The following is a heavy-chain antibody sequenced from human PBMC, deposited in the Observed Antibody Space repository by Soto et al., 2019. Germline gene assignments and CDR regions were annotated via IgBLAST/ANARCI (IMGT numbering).Heavy chain of an antibody. J-gene: IGHJ6*03. CDR1: GFTFDDYA. CDR3: AKDKGYSYGTYMDV. D-gene: IGHD5-18*01. V-gene: IGHV3-9*01. CDR2: ISWNSGSI. Sequence: EVQLVESGGGLVQPGRSLRLSCAASGFTFDDYAMHWVRQAPGKGLEWVSGISWNSGSIGYADSVKGRFTISRDNAKNSLYLQMNSLRAEDTDLYYCAKDKGYSYGTYMDVWGKGTTVTVSS.